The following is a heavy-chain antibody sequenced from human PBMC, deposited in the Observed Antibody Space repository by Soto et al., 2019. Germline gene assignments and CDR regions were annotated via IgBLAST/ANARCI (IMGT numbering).Heavy chain of an antibody. CDR1: GYTFTSYG. CDR3: ARDRAQYDFWSGYYFDY. Sequence: ASVKVSCKSSGYTFTSYGISWVRQAPGQGLEWMGWISAYNGNTNYAQKLQGRVTMTTDTSTSTAYMELRSLRSDDTAVYYCARDRAQYDFWSGYYFDYWGQGTLVTVSS. V-gene: IGHV1-18*01. D-gene: IGHD3-3*01. CDR2: ISAYNGNT. J-gene: IGHJ4*02.